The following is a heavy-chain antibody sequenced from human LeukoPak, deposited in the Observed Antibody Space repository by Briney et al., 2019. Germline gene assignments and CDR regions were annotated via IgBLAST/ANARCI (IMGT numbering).Heavy chain of an antibody. D-gene: IGHD2-21*02. Sequence: ASVTVSCKASGYTFTSYGISWVRQAPGQGLEWMGWISAYNGNTNYAQKFQGRVTITADKSTSTAYMELSSLRSEDTAVYYCACGGDCYSVYAFDIWGQGTMVTVSS. CDR1: GYTFTSYG. J-gene: IGHJ3*02. CDR2: ISAYNGNT. V-gene: IGHV1-18*01. CDR3: ACGGDCYSVYAFDI.